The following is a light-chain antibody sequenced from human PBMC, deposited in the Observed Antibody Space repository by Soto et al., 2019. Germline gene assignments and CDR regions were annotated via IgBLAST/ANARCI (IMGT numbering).Light chain of an antibody. CDR3: QQSNSSPDFT. J-gene: IGKJ3*01. V-gene: IGKV1-39*01. CDR1: QSISSS. CDR2: SAS. Sequence: DILMTQSPASLSASVGDSVTISCRTSQSISSSLNWYQKKLGRAPRLLIYSASNLPGGVPSRFSGSGSGTDFALTITSLQPEDFGTYYCQQSNSSPDFTFGPGTKVEIK.